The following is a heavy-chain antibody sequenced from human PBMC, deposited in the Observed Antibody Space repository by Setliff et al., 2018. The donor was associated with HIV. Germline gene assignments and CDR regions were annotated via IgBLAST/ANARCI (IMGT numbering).Heavy chain of an antibody. Sequence: PSETLSLTCRISGGSISNYYWVWIRQSPGKGLEWIGHIHYGGGTYYNPSLESRVSISIDTSKNQFSLNLRDVTAGDTALYYCARAVIRREDRGMWTKLWSAPNHMDVWGKGITVTVSS. D-gene: IGHD3-10*01. CDR3: ARAVIRREDRGMWTKLWSAPNHMDV. CDR1: GGSISNYY. CDR2: IHYGGGT. J-gene: IGHJ6*03. V-gene: IGHV4-59*01.